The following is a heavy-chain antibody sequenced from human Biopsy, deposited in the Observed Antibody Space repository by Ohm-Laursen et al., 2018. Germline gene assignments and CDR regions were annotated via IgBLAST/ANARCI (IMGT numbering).Heavy chain of an antibody. CDR3: ATKLTGYFHH. J-gene: IGHJ1*01. CDR2: NIPILGTG. Sequence: SVKVSYQAPAGTFSNYVVNWVRQAPGQGLEWLGGNIPILGTGNYAQKFQYRATVAADTSTSTATMELCSLRSDDTAVYYCATKLTGYFHHWGQGTLVIVSS. D-gene: IGHD3-9*01. CDR1: AGTFSNYV. V-gene: IGHV1-69*06.